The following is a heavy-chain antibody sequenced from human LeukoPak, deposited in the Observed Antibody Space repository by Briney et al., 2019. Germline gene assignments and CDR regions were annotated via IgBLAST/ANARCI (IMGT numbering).Heavy chain of an antibody. D-gene: IGHD1-14*01. V-gene: IGHV3-21*01. CDR2: ISSSSYI. Sequence: GGSLRLSCAASGFTFSSYSMNWVRQAPGKGLEWVSSISSSSYIYYADSVKGRFTISRDNAKNSLYLQMSSLRAEDTAVYYCARDPGPGVNYNWFDPWGQGTLVTVSS. J-gene: IGHJ5*02. CDR3: ARDPGPGVNYNWFDP. CDR1: GFTFSSYS.